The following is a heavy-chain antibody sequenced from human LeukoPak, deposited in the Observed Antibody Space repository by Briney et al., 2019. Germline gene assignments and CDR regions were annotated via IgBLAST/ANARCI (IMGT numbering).Heavy chain of an antibody. Sequence: SETLSLTCTVSGGSISSSSYYWGWIRQPPGKGLEWIGSIHYSGSTYYNPSLKSRVTISVDTSKNQFSLKLSSVTAADTAVYYCARLSPPDYDILTGYYRWFDPWGQGTLVTVSS. CDR3: ARLSPPDYDILTGYYRWFDP. CDR2: IHYSGST. V-gene: IGHV4-39*01. D-gene: IGHD3-9*01. CDR1: GGSISSSSYY. J-gene: IGHJ5*02.